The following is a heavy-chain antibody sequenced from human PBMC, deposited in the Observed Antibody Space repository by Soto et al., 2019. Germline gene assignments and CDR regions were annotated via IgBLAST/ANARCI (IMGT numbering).Heavy chain of an antibody. CDR1: GGSISSSNW. CDR2: IYHSGST. V-gene: IGHV4-4*02. CDR3: ARDRTYDYVWGSYRLFDY. J-gene: IGHJ4*02. Sequence: PSETLSLTCAVSGGSISSSNWWSWVRQPPGKGLEWIGEIYHSGSTNYNPSLKSRVTISVDKSKNQFSLKLSSVTAADTAVYYCARDRTYDYVWGSYRLFDYWGQGTLVTVSS. D-gene: IGHD3-16*02.